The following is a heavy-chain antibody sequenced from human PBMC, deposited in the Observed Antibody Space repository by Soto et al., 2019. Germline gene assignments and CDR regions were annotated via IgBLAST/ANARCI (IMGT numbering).Heavy chain of an antibody. CDR1: GYTFTTYG. CDR3: ARQQWLYYYYGMDV. D-gene: IGHD6-19*01. Sequence: QVQLVQSGAEVKKPGASVKVSCKASGYTFTTYGISWVRQAPGQGLEWMGWISAYNGNTNYAQKLQGRVTMTTDTXXSPAYMALRSLRSDDTAVYYCARQQWLYYYYGMDVWGQGTTVTVSS. CDR2: ISAYNGNT. J-gene: IGHJ6*02. V-gene: IGHV1-18*01.